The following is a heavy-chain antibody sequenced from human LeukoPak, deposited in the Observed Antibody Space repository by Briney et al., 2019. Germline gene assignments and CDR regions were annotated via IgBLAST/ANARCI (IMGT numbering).Heavy chain of an antibody. D-gene: IGHD2-21*01. V-gene: IGHV4-34*01. CDR1: GASFSGYD. Sequence: SETLSLTCAVYGASFSGYDRSWVRQPPGKGLEWVGGIYNSGSTYYNPPPKSGVTISVATSKNHFSLKLTSVTAADTAVYYCARDGRFPPEVFPRYFDSWGQGALVTVSS. CDR3: ARDGRFPPEVFPRYFDS. CDR2: IYNSGST. J-gene: IGHJ4*02.